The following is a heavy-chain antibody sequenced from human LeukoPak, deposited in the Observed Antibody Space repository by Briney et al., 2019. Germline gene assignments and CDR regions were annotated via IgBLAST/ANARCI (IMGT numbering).Heavy chain of an antibody. CDR2: INPSGGRT. Sequence: GASVKVSCKASGYTFTSYYMHWVRQAPGQRHEWMGIINPSGGRTNYAQKFQGRVTMTRDTSTSTVCMELSSLRSEDTAVYYCARAIGSGHNWFDPWGQGTLVTVSS. CDR1: GYTFTSYY. D-gene: IGHD3-10*01. CDR3: ARAIGSGHNWFDP. J-gene: IGHJ5*02. V-gene: IGHV1-46*01.